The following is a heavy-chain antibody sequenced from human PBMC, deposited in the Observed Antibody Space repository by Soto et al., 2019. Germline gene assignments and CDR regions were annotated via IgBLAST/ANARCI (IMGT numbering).Heavy chain of an antibody. CDR2: ISGSGGST. CDR1: SYA. Sequence: SYAMSWVRQPPGKGLEWVSGISGSGGSTYYADSVKGRFTISKDNSKNTLYLQMTSLRAVDTAVYYCAQGTTGVSGSFDYWGQGTLVTVSS. CDR3: AQGTTGVSGSFDY. D-gene: IGHD3-10*01. J-gene: IGHJ4*02. V-gene: IGHV3-23*01.